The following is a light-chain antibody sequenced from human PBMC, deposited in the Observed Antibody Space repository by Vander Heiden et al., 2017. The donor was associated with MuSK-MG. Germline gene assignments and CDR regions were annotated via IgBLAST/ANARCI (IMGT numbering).Light chain of an antibody. CDR3: QQSYSTPST. V-gene: IGKV1-39*01. CDR1: QTISSY. CDR2: AAS. J-gene: IGKJ2*01. Sequence: DIQMTQSPYSLSASVGDRVTITCRASQTISSYLNWYHQKPGKAPKLLISAASSLQSGVPSTFSGTGSGTDFTLTIIRLQPEDFATYYCQQSYSTPSTVGQGTKLXIK.